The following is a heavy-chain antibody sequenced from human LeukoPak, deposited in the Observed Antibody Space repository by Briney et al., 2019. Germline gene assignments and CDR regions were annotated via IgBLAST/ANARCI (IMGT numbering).Heavy chain of an antibody. D-gene: IGHD3-9*01. CDR1: GFTFSNYW. CDR3: AREGYDILTAYYDDGIFSFDN. Sequence: PGGSLRLSCAASGFTFSNYWMSWVRQAPGKGLEWVANIKQDGSEKYYVDSVKGRFTISRDNAKNTMYLQMNCLRAEDTAVHYCAREGYDILTAYYDDGIFSFDNWGQGTLVTVSS. J-gene: IGHJ4*02. V-gene: IGHV3-7*01. CDR2: IKQDGSEK.